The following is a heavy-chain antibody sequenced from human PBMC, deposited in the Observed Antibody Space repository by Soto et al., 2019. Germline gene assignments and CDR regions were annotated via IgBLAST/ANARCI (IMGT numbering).Heavy chain of an antibody. D-gene: IGHD2-21*01. CDR1: WGSVHICTYY. Sequence: SGTPSLTCPFPWGSVHICTYYRGLVWQPPGKGLEWIGFIHYSGSTNYNPSLKGRVTMSVDTSKNQFSLKLTSVNTADTAIYYCTRGGDPYKTGHWGQGTLVTVSS. V-gene: IGHV4-61*01. CDR3: TRGGDPYKTGH. CDR2: IHYSGST. J-gene: IGHJ4*02.